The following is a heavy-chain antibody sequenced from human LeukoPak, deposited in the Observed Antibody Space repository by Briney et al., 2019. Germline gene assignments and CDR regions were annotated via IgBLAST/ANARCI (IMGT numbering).Heavy chain of an antibody. J-gene: IGHJ4*02. V-gene: IGHV3-23*01. CDR1: GFSLSDYA. CDR3: VKDATPYNGIWDYFDH. CDR2: AGGGGDT. Sequence: VGSLRLSCAASGFSLSDYAMTWVRQAPGEGLQWVSSAGGGGDTYYADSVKGRFTVSRDHSKNTLYLQLNSLRAEDTAVYYYVKDATPYNGIWDYFDHWGQGTPVTVSS. D-gene: IGHD5-24*01.